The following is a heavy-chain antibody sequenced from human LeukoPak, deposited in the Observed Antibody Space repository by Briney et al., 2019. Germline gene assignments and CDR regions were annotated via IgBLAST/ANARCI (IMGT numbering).Heavy chain of an antibody. V-gene: IGHV4-4*09. Sequence: SETLSLTCTVSGGSISSYYWSWIRQPPGKGLEWIGYIYTSGSTNYNPSLKSRVTISVDTSKNQFSLKLSSVTAADTAVYYCARRTTLGYCSSTSCYSSVWFDPWGQGTLVTVSS. J-gene: IGHJ5*02. CDR3: ARRTTLGYCSSTSCYSSVWFDP. CDR2: IYTSGST. CDR1: GGSISSYY. D-gene: IGHD2-2*01.